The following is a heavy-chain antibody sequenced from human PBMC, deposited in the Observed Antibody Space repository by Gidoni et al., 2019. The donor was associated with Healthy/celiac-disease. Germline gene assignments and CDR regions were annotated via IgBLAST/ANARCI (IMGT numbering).Heavy chain of an antibody. CDR3: ARGTTVTPRYAFDI. Sequence: QVQLQESGPGLVKPSETLSLTCTVSGGPISSYYWSWIRQPPGKGLEWIGYIYYSGSTNYNPSLKSRVTISVDTSKNQFSLKLSSVTAADTAVYYCARGTTVTPRYAFDIWGQGTMVTVSS. CDR2: IYYSGST. V-gene: IGHV4-59*01. CDR1: GGPISSYY. D-gene: IGHD4-17*01. J-gene: IGHJ3*02.